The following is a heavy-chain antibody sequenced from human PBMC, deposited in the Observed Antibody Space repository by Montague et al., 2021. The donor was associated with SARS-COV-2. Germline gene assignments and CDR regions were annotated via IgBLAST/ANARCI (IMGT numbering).Heavy chain of an antibody. D-gene: IGHD2-21*01. Sequence: TLSLTCTVSGGSITSGGYYWTWIRQHPGKGLEWIGYIYHTGSTYYNPSLQSRLRTSADTSKNEFSLTLTSVTAGDTAIYYCARDRGWGSRGAGYIDLWGRGTLVTVSS. CDR2: IYHTGST. CDR3: ARDRGWGSRGAGYIDL. CDR1: GGSITSGGYY. J-gene: IGHJ2*01. V-gene: IGHV4-31*03.